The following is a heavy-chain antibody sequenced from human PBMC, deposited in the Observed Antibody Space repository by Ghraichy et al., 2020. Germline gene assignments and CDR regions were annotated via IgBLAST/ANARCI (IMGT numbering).Heavy chain of an antibody. CDR2: IYYSGST. CDR1: GGSISSYY. Sequence: SETLSLTCTVSGGSISSYYWSWIRQPPGKGLEWIGYIYYSGSTNYNPSLKSRVTISVDTSKNQFSLKLSSVTAADTAVYYCARRGGYYDFWSGYSGYYGMDVWGQGTTVTVSS. V-gene: IGHV4-59*01. CDR3: ARRGGYYDFWSGYSGYYGMDV. J-gene: IGHJ6*02. D-gene: IGHD3-3*01.